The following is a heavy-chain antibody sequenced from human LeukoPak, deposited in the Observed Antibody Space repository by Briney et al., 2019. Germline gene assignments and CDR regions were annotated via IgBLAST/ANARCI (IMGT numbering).Heavy chain of an antibody. CDR2: ISSSGST. J-gene: IGHJ4*02. V-gene: IGHV4-59*08. CDR3: ARHLRKETYSYYFDF. CDR1: GGSISHNY. Sequence: SETLSLTYTVSGGSISHNYWSWIRQPPGKGLEWIGYISSSGSTNYNPSLQSRVTMSVDTSKNQFSLNLSSVTAADTALYYCARHLRKETYSYYFDFWGQGTLVTVSS. D-gene: IGHD4-11*01.